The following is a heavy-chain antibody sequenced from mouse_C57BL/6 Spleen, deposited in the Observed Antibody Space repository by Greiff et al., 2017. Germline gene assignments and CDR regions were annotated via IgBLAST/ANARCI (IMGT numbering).Heavy chain of an antibody. CDR3: TSVYYGNPIYAMDY. CDR1: GYTFTDYE. CDR2: IDPETGGT. J-gene: IGHJ4*01. Sequence: VQLQESGAELVRPGASVTLSCKASGYTFTDYEMHWVKQTPVHGLEWIGAIDPETGGTAYNQKFKGKAILTADKSSSTAYMELRSLTSEDSAVYYCTSVYYGNPIYAMDYWGQGTSVTVSS. D-gene: IGHD2-1*01. V-gene: IGHV1-15*01.